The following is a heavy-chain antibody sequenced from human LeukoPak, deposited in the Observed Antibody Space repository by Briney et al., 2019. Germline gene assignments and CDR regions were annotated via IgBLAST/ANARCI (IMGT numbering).Heavy chain of an antibody. D-gene: IGHD5-12*01. CDR3: ARGGSMHSGYDPRFDY. Sequence: SETLSLTCTVSGGSISSCYWSWIRQPPGKGLEWIGYIYYSGSTNYNPSLKSRVTISVDTSKNQFSLKLSSVTAADTAVYYCARGGSMHSGYDPRFDYWGQGTLVTVSS. V-gene: IGHV4-59*01. CDR2: IYYSGST. J-gene: IGHJ4*02. CDR1: GGSISSCY.